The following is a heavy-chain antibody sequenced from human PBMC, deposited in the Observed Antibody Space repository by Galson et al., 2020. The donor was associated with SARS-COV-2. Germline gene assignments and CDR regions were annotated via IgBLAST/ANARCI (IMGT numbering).Heavy chain of an antibody. CDR2: ILYDGSNK. D-gene: IGHD4-17*01. Sequence: GGSLRLSCAASGFTFSSYGMHWVRQAPGKGLEWVAVILYDGSNKYYADSVEGRFTISRDNSKNTLYLQVNSVRAEDTAVYYCAKGYSAYDDYGDYESNNYLYYMDVWGKGTTVTVSS. CDR3: AKGYSAYDDYGDYESNNYLYYMDV. CDR1: GFTFSSYG. J-gene: IGHJ6*03. V-gene: IGHV3-30*18.